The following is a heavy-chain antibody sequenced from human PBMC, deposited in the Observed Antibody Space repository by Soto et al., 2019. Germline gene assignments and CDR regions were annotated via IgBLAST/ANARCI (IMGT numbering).Heavy chain of an antibody. J-gene: IGHJ6*02. CDR3: ARDRGYETGYCYGMDV. CDR1: GYTFTSYG. CDR2: ISAYNGNT. D-gene: IGHD5-12*01. V-gene: IGHV1-18*01. Sequence: ASVKVSCKASGYTFTSYGISWVRQAPGQGLEWMGWISAYNGNTNYAQKLQGRVTMTTDTSTSTAYMELRSLRSDGTAVYYCARDRGYETGYCYGMDVWGQGTTVTVSS.